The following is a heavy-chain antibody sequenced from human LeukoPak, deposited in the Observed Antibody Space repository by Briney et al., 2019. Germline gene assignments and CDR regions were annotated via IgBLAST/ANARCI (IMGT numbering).Heavy chain of an antibody. CDR2: INHSGST. V-gene: IGHV4-34*01. D-gene: IGHD6-19*01. CDR3: ARHRRSSGWYGYYFEF. CDR1: GGSISSYY. Sequence: KASETLSLTCTVSGGSISSYYWSWIRQPPGKGLEWIGEINHSGSTNYNPSLKSRVTISVDTSKNQFSLELNSVTAADTAVYYCARHRRSSGWYGYYFEFWGQGSLVIVSS. J-gene: IGHJ4*02.